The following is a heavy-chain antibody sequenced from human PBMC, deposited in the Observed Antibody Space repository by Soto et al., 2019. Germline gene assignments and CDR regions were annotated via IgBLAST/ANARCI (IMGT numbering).Heavy chain of an antibody. J-gene: IGHJ3*02. CDR2: VTGRGGTT. Sequence: EVQLLESGGGLVQPGGSVRLSCVASGFSFDSFAMNWVRQAPGKGLEWVSAVTGRGGTTYYIDSVKGRFTVSRDNSKNTVYLEMNSLRVEDTAVYYCAREKAPAFDIWGLGTMVTVSS. V-gene: IGHV3-23*01. CDR3: AREKAPAFDI. CDR1: GFSFDSFA.